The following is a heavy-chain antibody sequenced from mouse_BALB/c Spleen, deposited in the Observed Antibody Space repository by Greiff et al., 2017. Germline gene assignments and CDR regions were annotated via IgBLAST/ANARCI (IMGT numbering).Heavy chain of an antibody. CDR1: GFTFTDYY. CDR3: ARDRYDDYFDY. Sequence: EVQVVESGGGLVQPGGSLRLSCATSGFTFTDYYMSWVRQPPGKALEWLGFIRNKANGYTTEYSASVKGRFTISRDNSQSILYLQMNTLRAEDSATYYCARDRYDDYFDYWGQGTTLTVSS. J-gene: IGHJ2*01. D-gene: IGHD2-14*01. CDR2: IRNKANGYTT. V-gene: IGHV7-3*02.